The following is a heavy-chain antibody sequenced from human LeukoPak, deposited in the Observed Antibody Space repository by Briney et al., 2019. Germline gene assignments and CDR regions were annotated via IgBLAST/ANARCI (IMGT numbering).Heavy chain of an antibody. J-gene: IGHJ4*02. V-gene: IGHV5-51*01. CDR2: IYPGGSET. CDR1: GYSFSSYW. D-gene: IGHD5-24*01. Sequence: GESLKISCKGLGYSFSSYWNAWVRQRPGKGLEWMGIIYPGGSETRYDPSFQGQVTISADSSTSTAYLQWSSLRASVTAMYYCARASRDGYNQNFDYWGQGTLVTVSS. CDR3: ARASRDGYNQNFDY.